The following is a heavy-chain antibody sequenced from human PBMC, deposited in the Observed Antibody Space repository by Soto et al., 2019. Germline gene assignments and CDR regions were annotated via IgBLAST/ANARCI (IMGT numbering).Heavy chain of an antibody. CDR1: GASISDSHW. D-gene: IGHD1-20*01. Sequence: QVQLQESGPGLVKPSGTLSLTCVVSGASISDSHWWTWVRHPPGKGLEWIGERFHSGSTNYNPTLKSRVTISIDKSSDQFSLNLHSVTAADTAVYYCANNNDYAIDAWGQGTTVTVSS. J-gene: IGHJ6*02. CDR3: ANNNDYAIDA. V-gene: IGHV4-4*02. CDR2: RFHSGST.